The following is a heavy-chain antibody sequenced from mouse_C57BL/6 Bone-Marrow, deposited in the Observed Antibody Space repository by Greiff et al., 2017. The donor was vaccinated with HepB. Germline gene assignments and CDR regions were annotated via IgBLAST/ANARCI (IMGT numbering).Heavy chain of an antibody. V-gene: IGHV2-2*01. CDR3: ARNGLYDCVLFAY. J-gene: IGHJ3*01. CDR1: GFSLTSYG. CDR2: IWSGGST. D-gene: IGHD2-4*01. Sequence: QVQLQQSGPGLVQPSQSLSINCTVSGFSLTSYGVHWVRQSPGKGLEWLGVIWSGGSTDYNAAFISRLSISKDNSKRQVFFKMNSLQADDTAIYYCARNGLYDCVLFAYWGQGTLVTVSA.